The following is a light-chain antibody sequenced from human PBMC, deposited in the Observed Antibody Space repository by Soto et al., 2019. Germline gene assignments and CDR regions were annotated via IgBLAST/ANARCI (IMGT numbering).Light chain of an antibody. J-gene: IGKJ2*01. CDR2: KAS. Sequence: DIQMTQSPSTLSASVGDRVTITCRASQSISTWLAWYQQKPGKAPKLLIYKASYLESGVPSRFSGSGSGTEFTLTINSLQPDDFATYYCQQYKSYPYTFGQGTKLEIK. V-gene: IGKV1-5*03. CDR3: QQYKSYPYT. CDR1: QSISTW.